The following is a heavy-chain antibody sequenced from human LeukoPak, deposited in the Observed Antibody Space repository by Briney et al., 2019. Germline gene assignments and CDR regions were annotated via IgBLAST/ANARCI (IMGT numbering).Heavy chain of an antibody. CDR2: IYHSGST. CDR1: GGSISGGGYS. J-gene: IGHJ4*02. CDR3: ARAPGYCSGGNCYFDY. D-gene: IGHD2-15*01. Sequence: SETLSVTCAVSGGSISGGGYSWSWIRQPPGEGLEWIGYIYHSGSTYYNPSLKSRVTISVDKSKNQCSLRVRSVTAADTAVYYCARAPGYCSGGNCYFDYWGQGTLVTVSS. V-gene: IGHV4-30-2*01.